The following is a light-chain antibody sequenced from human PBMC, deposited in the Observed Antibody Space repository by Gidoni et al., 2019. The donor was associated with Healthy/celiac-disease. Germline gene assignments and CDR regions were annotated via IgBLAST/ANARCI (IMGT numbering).Light chain of an antibody. Sequence: QSALTQPASVSGSPGQSITISCTGTSSAVGSYTLVSWYQPHPGKAPKVMIYEVNKRPSGVSNRFSGSKSGNTASLTISGLQAEDEVDYYGCSYAGSSTWVFGGGTKLTVL. J-gene: IGLJ3*02. CDR2: EVN. CDR3: CSYAGSSTWV. CDR1: SSAVGSYTL. V-gene: IGLV2-23*02.